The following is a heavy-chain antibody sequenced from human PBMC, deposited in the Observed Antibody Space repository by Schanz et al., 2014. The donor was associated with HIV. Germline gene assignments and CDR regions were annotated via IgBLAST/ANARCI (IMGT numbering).Heavy chain of an antibody. V-gene: IGHV3-30*18. CDR2: ISYDGSNK. CDR1: GFTFSSYG. D-gene: IGHD3-22*01. CDR3: TKGFSGYYSEDYFDY. Sequence: QVQLVESGGGVVQPGRSLRLSCAASGFTFSSYGMHWVRQAPGKGLEWVAVISYDGSNKYYADSVKGRFTISRDNSKNTLYLQMNSLRAEDTAVYYCTKGFSGYYSEDYFDYWGQGTLVTVSS. J-gene: IGHJ4*02.